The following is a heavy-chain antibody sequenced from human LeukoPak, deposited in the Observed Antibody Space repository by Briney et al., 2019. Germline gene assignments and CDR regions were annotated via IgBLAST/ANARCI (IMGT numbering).Heavy chain of an antibody. CDR1: GYTFTGYY. CDR2: INPNSGGT. J-gene: IGHJ4*02. CDR3: ARGAFESGITDY. D-gene: IGHD3-10*01. V-gene: IGHV1-2*02. Sequence: ASVKVSCKASGYTFTGYYMHWVRQAPGQGREWMGWINPNSGGTNYAQKFQGRVTMTRDTSISTAYMELSRLRSDDTAVYYCARGAFESGITDYWGQGTLVTVSS.